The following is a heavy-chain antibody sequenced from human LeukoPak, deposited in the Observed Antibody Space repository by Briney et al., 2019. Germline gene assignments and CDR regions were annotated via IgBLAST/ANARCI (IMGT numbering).Heavy chain of an antibody. J-gene: IGHJ1*01. V-gene: IGHV4-4*07. CDR1: GGPISTYY. Sequence: SETLSLTCTVSGGPISTYYWSWLRQPPGKGLEWIGRIYTSRSTNYNPPLKSRTTTSVDTSKNQFSLQLSSVTAADTAVYYCARGDDSSGVSCWFQNWGEGTLVTVSS. D-gene: IGHD3-22*01. CDR2: IYTSRST. CDR3: ARGDDSSGVSCWFQN.